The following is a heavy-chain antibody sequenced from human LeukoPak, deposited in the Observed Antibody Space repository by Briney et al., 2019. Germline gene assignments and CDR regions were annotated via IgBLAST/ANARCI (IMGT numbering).Heavy chain of an antibody. CDR3: AREIFYGSGSSY. Sequence: GGSLRPSCAASGVAFSSDSINWGRQAPGKGLECVSSITSSSSSIYYADSVKGRFTISRDNAKTSLYLQMNSLRAEDTAVYYCAREIFYGSGSSYWGQGTLVTVSS. CDR1: GVAFSSDS. D-gene: IGHD3-10*01. V-gene: IGHV3-21*01. CDR2: ITSSSSSI. J-gene: IGHJ4*02.